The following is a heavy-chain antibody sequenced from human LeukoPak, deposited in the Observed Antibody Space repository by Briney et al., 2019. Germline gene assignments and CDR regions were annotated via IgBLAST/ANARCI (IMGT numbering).Heavy chain of an antibody. V-gene: IGHV3-21*01. CDR1: GFTFSSYS. Sequence: GGSLRLSCAASGFTFSSYSMSWVRQAPGKGLEWVSSISSSSSYIYYADSVKGRFTISRDNAKNSLYLQMNSLRAEDTAVYYCARDFRSLVALIDYWGQGTLVTVSS. J-gene: IGHJ4*02. CDR2: ISSSSSYI. D-gene: IGHD2-8*02. CDR3: ARDFRSLVALIDY.